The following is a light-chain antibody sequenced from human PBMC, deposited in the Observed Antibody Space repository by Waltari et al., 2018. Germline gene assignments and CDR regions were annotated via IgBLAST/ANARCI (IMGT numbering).Light chain of an antibody. CDR3: QQYSSFST. CDR2: MAS. CDR1: QSVGSW. V-gene: IGKV1-5*03. J-gene: IGKJ2*01. Sequence: DIQMTQSPSTLSASVGDRVTISCRASQSVGSWLAWYQQKPGKAPKLLIYMASSLESGVPSRFRGSGSGTEFTLTISSLQPDDFATYSCQQYSSFSTFGQGTKLDI.